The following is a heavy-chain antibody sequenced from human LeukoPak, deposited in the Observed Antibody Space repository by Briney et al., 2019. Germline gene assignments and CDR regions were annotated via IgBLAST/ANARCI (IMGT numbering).Heavy chain of an antibody. V-gene: IGHV1-8*02. CDR2: INPDSGGT. D-gene: IGHD3-10*01. CDR1: GYTFTGYY. J-gene: IGHJ5*02. Sequence: ASVKVSCKASGYTFTGYYLHWVRQAPGQGLEWMGWINPDSGGTGYAQKFQGRVTMTRNTSISTAYMELSSLRSEDTAVYYCARGGTMVRGVIIRYWFDPWGQGTLVTVSS. CDR3: ARGGTMVRGVIIRYWFDP.